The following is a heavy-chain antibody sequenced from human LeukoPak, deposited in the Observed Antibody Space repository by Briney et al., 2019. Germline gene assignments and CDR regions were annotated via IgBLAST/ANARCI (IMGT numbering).Heavy chain of an antibody. CDR3: ASLKDIVGATVDY. D-gene: IGHD1-26*01. CDR1: GGSISSYY. Sequence: SETLSLTCTVSGGSISSYYWSWIRQPPGKGLEWIGYIYYSGSTNYNPSVKSRVTISVDTSKNQFSLKLSSVTAADTAVYYCASLKDIVGATVDYWGQGTLVTVSS. CDR2: IYYSGST. J-gene: IGHJ4*02. V-gene: IGHV4-59*01.